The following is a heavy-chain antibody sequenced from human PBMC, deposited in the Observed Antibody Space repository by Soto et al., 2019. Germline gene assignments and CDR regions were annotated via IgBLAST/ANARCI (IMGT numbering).Heavy chain of an antibody. V-gene: IGHV1-69*02. CDR2: IIPILGIA. CDR1: GGTFSSYT. Sequence: QVQLVQSGAEVKKPGSSVKVSCKASGGTFSSYTISWVRQAPGQGLEWMGRIIPILGIANYAQKFQGRVRITADKSTSTAYMELSSLRSEDTAVYYCASGVTMVRGVMAPYYCYYMDVWGKVTTVTVSS. D-gene: IGHD3-10*01. CDR3: ASGVTMVRGVMAPYYCYYMDV. J-gene: IGHJ6*03.